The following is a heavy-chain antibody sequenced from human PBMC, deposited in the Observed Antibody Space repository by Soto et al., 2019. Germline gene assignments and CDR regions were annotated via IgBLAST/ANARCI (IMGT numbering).Heavy chain of an antibody. D-gene: IGHD2-21*01. Sequence: SETLSLTCAVYGGSFSCYYGSWIRQPPGKGLEWIGEILHSGSTNYNPSLKSRVSISVDTSKNQFSLKLTSVTAADTALYYCARRGGGYFPYYFDYWGQGSLVTVSS. CDR1: GGSFSCYY. CDR2: ILHSGST. CDR3: ARRGGGYFPYYFDY. V-gene: IGHV4-34*12. J-gene: IGHJ4*02.